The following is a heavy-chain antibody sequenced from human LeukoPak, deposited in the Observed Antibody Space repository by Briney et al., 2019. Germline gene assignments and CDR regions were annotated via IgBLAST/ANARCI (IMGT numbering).Heavy chain of an antibody. CDR3: AKDDRPDRFDY. CDR2: ISRNGDYV. Sequence: GGSLRLSCAASGFTFSTYSMNWIRQAPGKGLEWVSSISRNGDYVYYADSVKGRFTISRDNSKNTLYLQMNSLRAEDTAVYYCAKDDRPDRFDYWGQGTLVTVSS. CDR1: GFTFSTYS. J-gene: IGHJ4*02. V-gene: IGHV3-21*04. D-gene: IGHD1-14*01.